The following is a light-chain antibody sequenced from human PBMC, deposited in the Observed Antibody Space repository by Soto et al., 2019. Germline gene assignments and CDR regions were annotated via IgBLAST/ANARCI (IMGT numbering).Light chain of an antibody. Sequence: QSALAQPRSVSGSPGQSVTISCTGTSSNVDGYNYVSWYQHHPGKAPKLVIYDVYNRPSGVPDRFSGSKSDNTASLTISGLQAEDEADYYCCSYAGSNTFYVFGTGTKVTVL. CDR2: DVY. J-gene: IGLJ1*01. CDR1: SSNVDGYNY. V-gene: IGLV2-11*01. CDR3: CSYAGSNTFYV.